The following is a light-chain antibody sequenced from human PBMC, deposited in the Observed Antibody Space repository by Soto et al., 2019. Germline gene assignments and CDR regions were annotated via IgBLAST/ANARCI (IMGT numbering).Light chain of an antibody. J-gene: IGKJ4*01. CDR3: QQRANWLT. CDR2: DAS. CDR1: QSIGRY. Sequence: EIVLTQSPATLSLSPGERVTLSCRASQSIGRYLAWYQHKPGQAPRLLIYDASNSATGIPARFSGSGSGTDFTLTISSLEPEDFADYYCQQRANWLTFGGGTKVEIK. V-gene: IGKV3-11*01.